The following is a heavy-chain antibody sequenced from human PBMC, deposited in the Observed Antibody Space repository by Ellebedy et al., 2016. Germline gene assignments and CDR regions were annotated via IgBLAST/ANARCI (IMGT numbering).Heavy chain of an antibody. D-gene: IGHD3-22*01. CDR2: IEGDGSGK. J-gene: IGHJ3*02. CDR3: ARANYYDSSGYRDAFDI. CDR1: GFTFSSYW. Sequence: GESLKISCAASGFTFSSYWMSWVRQAPGKGLEWVANIEGDGSGKNYVDSVKGRLTISRDTAKNSLYLQMNSLRAEDTALYYCARANYYDSSGYRDAFDIWGQGTMVTVSS. V-gene: IGHV3-7*03.